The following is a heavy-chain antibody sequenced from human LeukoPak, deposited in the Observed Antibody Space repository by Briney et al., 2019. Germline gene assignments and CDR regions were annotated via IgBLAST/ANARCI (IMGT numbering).Heavy chain of an antibody. CDR3: ARDALTGAEYFQH. V-gene: IGHV3-21*05. CDR1: GFTFSSYA. CDR2: ISSSSSYT. J-gene: IGHJ1*01. D-gene: IGHD3-9*01. Sequence: GGSLRLSCAASGFTFSSYAMSWVRQAPGKGLEWVSYISSSSSYTNYADSVKGRFTISRDNAKNSLYLQMNSLRAEDTAVYYCARDALTGAEYFQHWGQGTLVTVSS.